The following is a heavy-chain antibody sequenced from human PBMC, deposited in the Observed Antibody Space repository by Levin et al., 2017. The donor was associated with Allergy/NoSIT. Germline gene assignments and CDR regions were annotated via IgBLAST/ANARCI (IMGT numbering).Heavy chain of an antibody. J-gene: IGHJ3*02. Sequence: PSETLSLTCTVSGGSISSSSYYWVWIRQPPGKGLEWVGSSFYRGSTYYNPSLKGRATISTDTSNNQFSLMLRSVTAADTAVYYCARDSAAFDIWGQGTMVTVSS. CDR2: SFYRGST. V-gene: IGHV4-39*07. CDR1: GGSISSSSYY. CDR3: ARDSAAFDI. D-gene: IGHD3-10*01.